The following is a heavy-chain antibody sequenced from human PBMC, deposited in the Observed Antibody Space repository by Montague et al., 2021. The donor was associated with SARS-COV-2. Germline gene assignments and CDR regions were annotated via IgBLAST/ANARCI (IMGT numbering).Heavy chain of an antibody. CDR3: ARYYERSLDV. CDR2: IFNNGDI. CDR1: GGSITNYD. Sequence: SETLSLTCTVSGGSITNYDWSWIRQPPGKGLEWIVNIFNNGDIDYNPSLRSRVIISMDTSKSQFSLKLTSVTAADTAAYYCARYYERSLDVWGQGTTVTVSS. J-gene: IGHJ6*02. D-gene: IGHD3-16*01. V-gene: IGHV4-59*08.